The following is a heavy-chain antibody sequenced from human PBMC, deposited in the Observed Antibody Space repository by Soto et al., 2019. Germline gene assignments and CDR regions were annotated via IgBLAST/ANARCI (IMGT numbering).Heavy chain of an antibody. D-gene: IGHD6-13*01. J-gene: IGHJ6*02. V-gene: IGHV4-39*07. CDR3: AREKWAAAGVYDYYYGMDV. CDR1: GGSISGSTFY. Sequence: PSETLSLTCSVSGGSISGSTFYWAWIRQPPGKGLEWIAMIFDTGATYYNPSLKSRVTISVDTSKNQFSLKLSSVTAADTAVYYCAREKWAAAGVYDYYYGMDVWGQGTTVTVSS. CDR2: IFDTGAT.